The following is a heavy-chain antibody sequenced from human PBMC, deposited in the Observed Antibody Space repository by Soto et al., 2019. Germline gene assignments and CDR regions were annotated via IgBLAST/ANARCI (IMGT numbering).Heavy chain of an antibody. Sequence: LSLTCTVSGGSIRSYYWSWIRQPPGKGLEWIGYIYYSGSTDYNPSLKSRVTISVDTSKSQFSLKLRSVTAADTAVYYCVRDSYNFDDWGQGILVTVSS. V-gene: IGHV4-59*01. J-gene: IGHJ4*02. D-gene: IGHD5-18*01. CDR2: IYYSGST. CDR1: GGSIRSYY. CDR3: VRDSYNFDD.